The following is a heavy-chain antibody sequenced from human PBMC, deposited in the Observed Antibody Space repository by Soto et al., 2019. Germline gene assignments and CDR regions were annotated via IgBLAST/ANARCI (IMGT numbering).Heavy chain of an antibody. D-gene: IGHD1-1*01. J-gene: IGHJ6*03. Sequence: PSETLSLTCTVSGGSISSTSYYWGWIRQPPGKGLEWIGSIYYSGSTYYNPSLKSRVTISVDTSKNQFSLKLSSVTAADTAVYYCASLQLERRAIYYYYYMDVWGKGTTVTVSS. CDR3: ASLQLERRAIYYYYYMDV. V-gene: IGHV4-39*01. CDR1: GGSISSTSYY. CDR2: IYYSGST.